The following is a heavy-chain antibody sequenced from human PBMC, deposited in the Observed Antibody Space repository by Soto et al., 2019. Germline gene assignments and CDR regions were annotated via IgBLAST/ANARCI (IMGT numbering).Heavy chain of an antibody. CDR2: IYYSGST. D-gene: IGHD3-22*01. V-gene: IGHV4-30-4*01. CDR1: GGSISSGDYY. J-gene: IGHJ5*02. CDR3: ARDHYDSSGPPCWFDP. Sequence: QVQLQESGPGLVKPSQTLSLTCTVSGGSISSGDYYWSWIRQPPGKGLEWIGYIYYSGSTYYNPSLKSRVTISVDTSKNQFSLKLSSVTAADTAVYYCARDHYDSSGPPCWFDPWGQGTLVTVSS.